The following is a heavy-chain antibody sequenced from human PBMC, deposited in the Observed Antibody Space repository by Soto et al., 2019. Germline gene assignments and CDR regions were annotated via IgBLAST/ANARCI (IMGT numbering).Heavy chain of an antibody. CDR3: AEYYYDSSGYPGAFDI. J-gene: IGHJ3*02. V-gene: IGHV1-69*13. D-gene: IGHD3-22*01. CDR2: IIPIFGTA. CDR1: GGTFSSYA. Sequence: SVKVSCKASGGTFSSYAISWVRQAPGQGLEWMGGIIPIFGTANYAQKFQGRVTITADESTSTAYMELSSLRSEDTAVYYCAEYYYDSSGYPGAFDIWGQGTMVTVSS.